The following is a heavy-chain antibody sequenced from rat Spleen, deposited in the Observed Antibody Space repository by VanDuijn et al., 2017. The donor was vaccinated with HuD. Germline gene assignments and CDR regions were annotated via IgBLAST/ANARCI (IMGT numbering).Heavy chain of an antibody. CDR3: ARDSTYASLDY. V-gene: IGHV5S23*01. D-gene: IGHD1-2*01. J-gene: IGHJ2*01. CDR2: ISNGGGKT. CDR1: GFTFSDYN. Sequence: EVQLVESGGGLVQPGGSLRLSCAASGFTFSDYNMAWVRQSPTKGLEWVASISNGGGKTYYRDSVQGRFTISRDNAKSNLYLQMDSLRSEDTATYYCARDSTYASLDYWGQGVTVTVSS.